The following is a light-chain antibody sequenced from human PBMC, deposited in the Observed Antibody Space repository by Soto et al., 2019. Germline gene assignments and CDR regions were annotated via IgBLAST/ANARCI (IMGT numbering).Light chain of an antibody. Sequence: EIRITQSPSTLSASVGDTVTITCRASESISIWLAWYQQKPGKAPNLLINKASSLQSEVPSRFSGSGSGTVFTLTINSLQPEDFATYYCQQSYSNPPLTFGGATKA. CDR1: ESISIW. V-gene: IGKV1-5*03. CDR3: QQSYSNPPLT. J-gene: IGKJ4*01. CDR2: KAS.